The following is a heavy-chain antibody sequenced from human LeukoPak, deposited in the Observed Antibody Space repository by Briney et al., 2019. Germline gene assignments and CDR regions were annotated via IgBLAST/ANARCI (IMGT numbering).Heavy chain of an antibody. CDR1: GGSFSAFY. D-gene: IGHD3-16*02. V-gene: IGHV4-34*01. CDR3: ARSPPRYDYVWGSYRYPYAFDI. J-gene: IGHJ3*02. Sequence: PSETLSLTCAVDGGSFSAFYWIWIRQPPGKGLEWIGEINHSGTTTYNPSLKSRVSISVDTSKNQFSLKLSSVTAADTAVYYCARSPPRYDYVWGSYRYPYAFDIWGQGTMVTVSS. CDR2: INHSGTT.